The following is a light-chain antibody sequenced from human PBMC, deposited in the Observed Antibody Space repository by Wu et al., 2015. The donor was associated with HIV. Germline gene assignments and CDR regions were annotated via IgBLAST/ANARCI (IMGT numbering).Light chain of an antibody. CDR2: DAS. J-gene: IGKJ3*01. CDR1: QDISKY. V-gene: IGKV1-33*01. CDR3: QQYDLLPIT. Sequence: DIQMTQSPPSLSASVGDRVTITCQASQDISKYLNWYQQKPGKAPKLLIYDASNLETGVPSTFSGSGSGTDFTFTISSLKPEDVATYYCQQYDLLPITFGPGTKVDIK.